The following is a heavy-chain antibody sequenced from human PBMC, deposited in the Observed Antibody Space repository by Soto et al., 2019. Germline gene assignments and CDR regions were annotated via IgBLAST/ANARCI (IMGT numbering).Heavy chain of an antibody. CDR1: GFTFSTYG. D-gene: IGHD2-2*01. V-gene: IGHV3-23*01. CDR3: AKGYRVEVVYDAFDM. J-gene: IGHJ3*02. Sequence: GGSLRLSCAASGFTFSTYGMIWVRQAPGKGLEWVSGISTSGGSTFYADSVKGRFTISRDNSKNTLYLQTNSLRAEDTAVYHCAKGYRVEVVYDAFDMWGQGTMVTVSS. CDR2: ISTSGGST.